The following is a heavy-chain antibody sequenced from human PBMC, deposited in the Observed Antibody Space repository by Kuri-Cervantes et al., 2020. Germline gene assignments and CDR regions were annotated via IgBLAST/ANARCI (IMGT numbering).Heavy chain of an antibody. D-gene: IGHD3-22*01. Sequence: ASVKVSCKASGYTFTSYYMHWVRQAPGQGLEWMGIINPSGGSTSYAQKFQGRVTMTRDTSTSTVYMEPSSLRSEDTAVYYCARDPPYDSSGYYYGAHAFDIWGQGTMVTVSS. J-gene: IGHJ3*02. CDR1: GYTFTSYY. V-gene: IGHV1-46*01. CDR2: INPSGGST. CDR3: ARDPPYDSSGYYYGAHAFDI.